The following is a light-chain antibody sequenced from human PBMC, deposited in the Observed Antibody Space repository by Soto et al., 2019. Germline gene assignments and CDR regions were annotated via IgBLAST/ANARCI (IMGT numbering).Light chain of an antibody. V-gene: IGLV2-14*01. CDR2: DVT. J-gene: IGLJ2*01. Sequence: QSALTQPASVSGSLGQSITLSCTGTSSDLGGYNYVSWYQQHPGKAPKLMIYDVTNRPSGVSNRFSGSKSGNTASLTISGLQAEDEGHYYCSSYTSSSTLGVFGGGTKLTVL. CDR3: SSYTSSSTLGV. CDR1: SSDLGGYNY.